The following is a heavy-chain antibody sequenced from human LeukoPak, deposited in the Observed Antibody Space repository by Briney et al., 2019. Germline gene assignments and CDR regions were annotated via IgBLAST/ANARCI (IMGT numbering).Heavy chain of an antibody. CDR3: AKDPAFSPTYFDY. CDR1: GFIFSSYA. CDR2: VSVSGGST. Sequence: GGSLRLSCAASGFIFSSYAMTWVRQAPGKGLEWVSSVSVSGGSTYYADSVKGRFTISRDNSKNTLSLQMNSLRAEDTAVYYCAKDPAFSPTYFDYWGQGTLVTVSS. D-gene: IGHD2-2*01. J-gene: IGHJ4*02. V-gene: IGHV3-23*01.